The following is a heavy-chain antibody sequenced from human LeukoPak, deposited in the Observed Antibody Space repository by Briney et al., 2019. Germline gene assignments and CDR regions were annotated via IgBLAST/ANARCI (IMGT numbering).Heavy chain of an antibody. V-gene: IGHV3-21*01. D-gene: IGHD3-22*01. CDR2: ISSSSSYI. Sequence: GGSLRLSCAASGLTFRSYSMNWVRQAPGKGLEWVSSISSSSSYIYYADSVTGRFTISRDNAKSSLYLQMTSLRAEDTAIYYCASGPLYYDPSGLSGSNFDYWGQGTLVTVSS. CDR1: GLTFRSYS. CDR3: ASGPLYYDPSGLSGSNFDY. J-gene: IGHJ4*02.